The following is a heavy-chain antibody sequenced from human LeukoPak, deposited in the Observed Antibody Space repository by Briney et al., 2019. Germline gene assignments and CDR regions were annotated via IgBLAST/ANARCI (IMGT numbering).Heavy chain of an antibody. CDR1: GGSISSSY. Sequence: WVTESLTYTVSGGSISSSYGSWTRHPPGGGLEGLGYTSHSGSTNYKPSLKSRVSISVDTSKNQFSLKLTSVTAADTAMYYCARGYYDARGDSNPFDIWGQGTMVTVSS. CDR3: ARGYYDARGDSNPFDI. CDR2: TSHSGST. V-gene: IGHV4-59*07. J-gene: IGHJ3*02. D-gene: IGHD3-22*01.